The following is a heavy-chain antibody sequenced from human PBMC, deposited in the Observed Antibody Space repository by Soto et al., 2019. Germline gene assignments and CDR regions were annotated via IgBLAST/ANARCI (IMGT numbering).Heavy chain of an antibody. CDR2: IKPDCSVT. CDR1: GFTFGSYW. V-gene: IGHV3-7*01. CDR3: ARAGYCGPGCYYYFDY. J-gene: IGHJ4*02. Sequence: GGYLRLSCAVSGFTFGSYWMNWVRLIPGKGLEWVAYIKPDCSVTYYVDSVKGRFTISRDNAKNSLYLQMNSLRVEDTSVYYCARAGYCGPGCYYYFDYWGQGTLVTVS. D-gene: IGHD2-21*02.